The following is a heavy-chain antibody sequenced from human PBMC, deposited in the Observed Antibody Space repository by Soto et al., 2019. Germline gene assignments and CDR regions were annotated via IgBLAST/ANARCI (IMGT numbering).Heavy chain of an antibody. D-gene: IGHD6-6*01. CDR3: ARMGGSSSGYYYFAMDV. CDR2: IYSKGET. Sequence: TLSLACSVTSDSMNSGGYYWSWIRQHPGKGVEWIGYIYSKGETYYNPSRKSRVTISVDTSKRQFSLNLTSVAAADTAVYYCARMGGSSSGYYYFAMDVWGQGNTGTGS. CDR1: SDSMNSGGYY. V-gene: IGHV4-31*03. J-gene: IGHJ6*01.